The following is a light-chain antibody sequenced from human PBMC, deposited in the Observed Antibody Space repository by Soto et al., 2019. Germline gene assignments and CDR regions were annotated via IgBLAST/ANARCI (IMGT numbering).Light chain of an antibody. CDR3: MQGRHLAWT. CDR2: EVS. Sequence: DVVVTHSPLSLPFTLLQSSSISCMSSQSLENSDGKTYLSWFKQRPGQSPRRLISEVSKRDSGVPDRIRGSGLGTDFTLHISSVEAEDVGVYYCMQGRHLAWTFGQGTKVDIK. CDR1: QSLENSDGKTY. V-gene: IGKV2-30*01. J-gene: IGKJ1*01.